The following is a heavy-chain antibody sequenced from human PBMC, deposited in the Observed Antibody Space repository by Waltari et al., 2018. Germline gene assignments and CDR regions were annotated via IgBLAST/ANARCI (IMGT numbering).Heavy chain of an antibody. V-gene: IGHV4-59*01. Sequence: GKGLEWIGYIYYSGSTNYNPSLKSRVTISVDTSKNQFSLKLSSVTAADTAVYYCARVNYSSGYYYYYFDYWGQGTLVTVSS. J-gene: IGHJ4*02. D-gene: IGHD3-22*01. CDR3: ARVNYSSGYYYYYFDY. CDR2: IYYSGST.